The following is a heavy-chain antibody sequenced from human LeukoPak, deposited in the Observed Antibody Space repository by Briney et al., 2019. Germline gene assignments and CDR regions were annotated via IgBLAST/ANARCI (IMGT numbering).Heavy chain of an antibody. D-gene: IGHD3-10*01. Sequence: GASVKVSCKASGYTFTGYYMHWVRQAPGQGLEWMGWINPNSGGTNYAQKFQGRVTMTRDTSISTAYMELSRLRSDDTAVYYCARDGGSGSWGLEVISRYYFDYWGQGTLVTVSS. V-gene: IGHV1-2*02. CDR2: INPNSGGT. J-gene: IGHJ4*02. CDR1: GYTFTGYY. CDR3: ARDGGSGSWGLEVISRYYFDY.